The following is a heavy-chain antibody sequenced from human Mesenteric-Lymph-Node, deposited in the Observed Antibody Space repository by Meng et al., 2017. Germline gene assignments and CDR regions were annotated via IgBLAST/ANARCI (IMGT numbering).Heavy chain of an antibody. V-gene: IGHV3-11*01. CDR2: ISSSGSTI. D-gene: IGHD2-21*02. CDR1: GFTFSDFY. Sequence: GESLKISCAASGFTFSDFYMSWIRQAPGKGLEWVSYISSSGSTIYYADSVKGRFTISRDNAKNSLCLQMNSLRAEDTAVYYCARRAATAFAFDIWGQGTMVTVSS. J-gene: IGHJ3*02. CDR3: ARRAATAFAFDI.